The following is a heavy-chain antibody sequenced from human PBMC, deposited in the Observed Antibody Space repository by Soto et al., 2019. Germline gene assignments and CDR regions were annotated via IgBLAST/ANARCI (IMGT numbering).Heavy chain of an antibody. CDR3: ASDLGVVHYGMDV. D-gene: IGHD3-3*01. J-gene: IGHJ6*02. CDR1: GFTLSDYY. CDR2: ISSSVRTI. V-gene: IGHV3-11*01. Sequence: GVSLRLSCAASGFTLSDYYMSWIRQAPGKRLAWVSYISSSVRTIYYADSVKGRFTISRDNAKNSLYLQMHSLRAQDTAVYYCASDLGVVHYGMDVLGQGTTVTVSS.